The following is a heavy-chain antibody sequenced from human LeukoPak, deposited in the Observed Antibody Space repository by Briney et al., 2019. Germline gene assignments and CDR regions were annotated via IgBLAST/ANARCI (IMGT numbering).Heavy chain of an antibody. Sequence: SETLSLTCAVYGGSFSGYYWSWIRQPPGKGLEWIGEINHSGSTNYNPSLKSRVTISVDTSKNQFSLKLSSVTAADTAVYYCARMGYYDFWSGYSKYPFDYWGQGTLVTVSS. CDR2: INHSGST. CDR3: ARMGYYDFWSGYSKYPFDY. D-gene: IGHD3-3*01. CDR1: GGSFSGYY. J-gene: IGHJ4*02. V-gene: IGHV4-34*01.